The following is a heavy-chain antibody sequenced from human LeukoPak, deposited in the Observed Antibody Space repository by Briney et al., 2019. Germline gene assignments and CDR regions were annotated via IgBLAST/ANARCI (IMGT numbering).Heavy chain of an antibody. CDR2: ISSSGSTI. CDR3: ARLAYCGGDCYFTFDY. J-gene: IGHJ4*02. D-gene: IGHD2-21*02. Sequence: GGSLRLSCAASGFTFSDYYMSWMRQAPGEGLEWVSYISSSGSTIYYADSVKRRFTISRDNAKNSLYLQMNSLRAEDTAVYYCARLAYCGGDCYFTFDYWGQGTLVTVSS. V-gene: IGHV3-11*01. CDR1: GFTFSDYY.